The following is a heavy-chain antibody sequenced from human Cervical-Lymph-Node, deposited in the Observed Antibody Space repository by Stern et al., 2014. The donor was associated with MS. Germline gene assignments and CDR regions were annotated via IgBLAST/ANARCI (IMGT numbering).Heavy chain of an antibody. CDR1: GFIFSNYA. J-gene: IGHJ4*02. CDR2: ISFDGRDK. Sequence: VQLVESGGGVVQPGRSLRLSCAASGFIFSNYAAHWVRQPPGKGLEWVAIISFDGRDKYYTDSVKGRFTVSRDNSKNRLYLEMNSLRLEDTAVYYCAKGGSGSYLDWGQGSLVTVSS. D-gene: IGHD1-26*01. V-gene: IGHV3-30*04. CDR3: AKGGSGSYLD.